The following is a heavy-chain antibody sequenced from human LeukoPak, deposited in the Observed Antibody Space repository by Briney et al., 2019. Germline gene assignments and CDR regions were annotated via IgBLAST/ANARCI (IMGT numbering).Heavy chain of an antibody. D-gene: IGHD6-19*01. CDR1: GFXFSSYA. Sequence: PGGSLRLSCAASGFXFSSYAMNWVRQAPGKGLEWVSYITNNGTTIYYADSVKGRFTISRDNAENSLYLQMNSLRAEDTAIYYCARDQWLAYYYHGMDVWGQGTTVTVSS. CDR3: ARDQWLAYYYHGMDV. CDR2: ITNNGTTI. V-gene: IGHV3-48*03. J-gene: IGHJ6*02.